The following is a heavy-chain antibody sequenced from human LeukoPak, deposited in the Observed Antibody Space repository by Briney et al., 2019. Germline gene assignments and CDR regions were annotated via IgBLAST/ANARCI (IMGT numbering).Heavy chain of an antibody. Sequence: GGSLRLSCAASGFTFSNHAMHWVRQGPGKGLEWGALISFDESTNYYADSVKGRFTISRDNSKNTQYLQMNSLRPEDTAVYYCARGRTPYCRSTTCYARLDYWGQGTLVTLSS. J-gene: IGHJ4*02. CDR2: ISFDESTN. CDR1: GFTFSNHA. D-gene: IGHD2-2*01. V-gene: IGHV3-30*04. CDR3: ARGRTPYCRSTTCYARLDY.